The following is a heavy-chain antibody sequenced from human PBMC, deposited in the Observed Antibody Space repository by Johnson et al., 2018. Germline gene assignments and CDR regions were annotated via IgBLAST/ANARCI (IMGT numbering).Heavy chain of an antibody. V-gene: IGHV3-66*02. CDR1: GFTVSSYH. J-gene: IGHJ3*01. CDR3: SRDHPQSLGCSGGSCYRQRAFDV. Sequence: EVQLLESGGGLVQPGGSLSLSCAASGFTVSSYHMAWVRHAPGKGLEWVAVIFSNDDLYYAESVKGRFTISRDNSRNTVSLQMNSLRLEDTAVFYCSRDHPQSLGCSGGSCYRQRAFDVWGQGTVVTASS. D-gene: IGHD2-15*01. CDR2: IFSNDDL.